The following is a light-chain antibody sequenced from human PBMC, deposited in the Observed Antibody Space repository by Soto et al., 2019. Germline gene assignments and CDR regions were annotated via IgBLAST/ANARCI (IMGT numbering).Light chain of an antibody. CDR1: SSDVGGYDF. J-gene: IGLJ2*01. CDR2: EVS. V-gene: IGLV2-14*01. CDR3: SSYTSNSTVV. Sequence: QSALTQPASVSGSPGQSITISFTGTSSDVGGYDFVSWYQQHPGKAPKLMIYEVSNRPSGVSNRFSGSKSGNTASLTISGLQAEDEADYYCSSYTSNSTVVFGGGTKLTVL.